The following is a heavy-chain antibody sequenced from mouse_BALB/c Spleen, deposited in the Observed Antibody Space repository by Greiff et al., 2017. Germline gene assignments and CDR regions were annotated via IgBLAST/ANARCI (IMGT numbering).Heavy chain of an antibody. J-gene: IGHJ1*01. Sequence: VQLQQSGAELVRPGALVKLSCKASGFNIKDYYMHWVKQRPEQGLEWIGWLDPENGNTIYDPKFQGKASITADTSSNTAYLQLSSLTSEDTAVYYCARIYYYGSRYFDVWGAGTTVTVSS. CDR3: ARIYYYGSRYFDV. CDR1: GFNIKDYY. D-gene: IGHD1-1*01. V-gene: IGHV14-1*02. CDR2: LDPENGNT.